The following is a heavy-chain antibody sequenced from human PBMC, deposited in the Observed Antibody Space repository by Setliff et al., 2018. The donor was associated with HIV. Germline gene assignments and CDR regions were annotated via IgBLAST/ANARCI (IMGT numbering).Heavy chain of an antibody. D-gene: IGHD3-16*01. Sequence: ETLSLTCTVSGQFISVGYYWGWIRQPPGKGLEWIGSVYHSGKTYYNPSLKSRVTMSADTSKNQISLMLRSMTAADTAVYYCAKHDFGEGSCFDPWGQGSLVTVSS. CDR2: VYHSGKT. CDR3: AKHDFGEGSCFDP. J-gene: IGHJ5*02. V-gene: IGHV4-38-2*02. CDR1: GQFISVGYY.